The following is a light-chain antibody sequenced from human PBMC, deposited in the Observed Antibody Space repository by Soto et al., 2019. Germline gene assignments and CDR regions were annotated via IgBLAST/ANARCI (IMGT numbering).Light chain of an antibody. J-gene: IGKJ4*01. CDR3: QQYNNYWGLT. CDR1: QSMSYW. V-gene: IGKV1-5*03. CDR2: KAT. Sequence: DIQMTQSPSTLSASVGDRVTITCRASQSMSYWLAWYQQKPGKAPKLLIYKATNLEAGVPSRFSGSGSGTEFTLTISSLQPDDFATYYCQQYNNYWGLTFGGGTWVEIK.